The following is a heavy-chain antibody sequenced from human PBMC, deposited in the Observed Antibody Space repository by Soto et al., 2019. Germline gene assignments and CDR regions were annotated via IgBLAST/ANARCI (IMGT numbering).Heavy chain of an antibody. D-gene: IGHD2-2*02. V-gene: IGHV5-10-1*01. CDR1: GYSFTSYW. CDR3: ARELGYCSSTSCYSPPYGMDV. Sequence: PGESLKISCKGSGYSFTSYWISWVRQMPGKGLEWMGRIYPSDSYTNYSPSFQGHVTISADKSISTAYLQWSSLKASDTAMYYCARELGYCSSTSCYSPPYGMDVWGQGAKVTVSS. J-gene: IGHJ6*02. CDR2: IYPSDSYT.